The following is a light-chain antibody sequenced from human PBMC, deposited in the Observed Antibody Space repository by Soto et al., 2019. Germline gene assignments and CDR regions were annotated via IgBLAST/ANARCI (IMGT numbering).Light chain of an antibody. CDR2: GAA. V-gene: IGKV3-15*01. CDR3: QQYNTWPPLWT. J-gene: IGKJ1*01. CDR1: QSVSSN. Sequence: EIVMTQSPATLSVSPGERATLSCRASQSVSSNLAWYQQKGGQAPRLLIYGAATRATGIPDRFSGSGSGTEFTLTISSLQAEDFAVYYCQQYNTWPPLWTFGQGTKVEIK.